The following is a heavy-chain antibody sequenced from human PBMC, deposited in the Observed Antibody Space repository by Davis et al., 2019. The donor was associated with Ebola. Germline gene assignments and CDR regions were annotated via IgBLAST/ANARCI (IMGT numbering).Heavy chain of an antibody. CDR3: ARFPNYDFWGGYSGAYFDY. D-gene: IGHD3-3*01. Sequence: ASVKVSCKASGYTFTSYAMHWVRQAPGQRLEWMGWINAGNGNTKYSQKFQGRVTITRDTSASTAYMELSSLRSEDTAVYYCARFPNYDFWGGYSGAYFDYWGQGTLVTVSS. CDR1: GYTFTSYA. CDR2: INAGNGNT. J-gene: IGHJ4*02. V-gene: IGHV1-3*01.